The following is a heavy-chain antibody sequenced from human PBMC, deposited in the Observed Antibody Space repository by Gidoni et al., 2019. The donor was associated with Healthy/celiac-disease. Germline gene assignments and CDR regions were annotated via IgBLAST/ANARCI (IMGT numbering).Heavy chain of an antibody. J-gene: IGHJ6*02. V-gene: IGHV4-61*02. CDR1: GGSISSGSYY. Sequence: QVQLQESGPGLVKPSQTLSRTCTVSGGSISSGSYYWSWIRQPAGKGLEWIGRIYTSGSTNYNPSLKSRVTISVDTSKNQFSLNLSSVTAADTAVYYCARCTVTTGDHYYYYGMDVWGQGTTVTVSS. CDR3: ARCTVTTGDHYYYYGMDV. CDR2: IYTSGST. D-gene: IGHD4-17*01.